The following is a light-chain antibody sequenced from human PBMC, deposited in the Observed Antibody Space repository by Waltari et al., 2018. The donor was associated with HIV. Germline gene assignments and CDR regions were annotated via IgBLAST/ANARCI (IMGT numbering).Light chain of an antibody. Sequence: QSALTQPASVSGSPGQSITISCTGTNSDVGGYNYVSWYQQHPGKAPKLMIYDVTKRPSGISNRFSGSKSGNTASLTISGLQAEDEADYFCSSFANNNTPVLFG. CDR1: NSDVGGYNY. CDR3: SSFANNNTPVL. V-gene: IGLV2-14*03. J-gene: IGLJ2*01. CDR2: DVT.